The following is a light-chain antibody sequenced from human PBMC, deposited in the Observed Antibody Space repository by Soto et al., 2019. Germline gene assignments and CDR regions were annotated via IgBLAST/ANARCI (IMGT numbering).Light chain of an antibody. V-gene: IGKV2-30*02. CDR2: EVS. CDR3: LQGTHWPWT. Sequence: DVVMTQSPLFLPVTLGQPASISCRSSQSLLHSDGNTYLSWFQQRPGQSPRRLIYEVSDRDSGVPDRFTGSGSGTDLTLKISRVEAEDVGVYYCLQGTHWPWTFGQGTEVEIK. J-gene: IGKJ1*01. CDR1: QSLLHSDGNTY.